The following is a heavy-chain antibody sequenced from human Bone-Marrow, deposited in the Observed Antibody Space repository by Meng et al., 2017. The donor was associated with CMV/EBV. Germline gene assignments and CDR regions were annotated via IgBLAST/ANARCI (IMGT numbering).Heavy chain of an antibody. Sequence: VKVFCKASGGTFSSYAISWVRQAPGQGLEWMGGIIPIFGTANYAQKFQGRVAITTDESTSTAYMELSSLRSEDTAVYYCARDPYYYDSSTDWGQGTLVTVSS. CDR2: IIPIFGTA. V-gene: IGHV1-69*05. J-gene: IGHJ4*02. CDR1: GGTFSSYA. CDR3: ARDPYYYDSSTD. D-gene: IGHD3-22*01.